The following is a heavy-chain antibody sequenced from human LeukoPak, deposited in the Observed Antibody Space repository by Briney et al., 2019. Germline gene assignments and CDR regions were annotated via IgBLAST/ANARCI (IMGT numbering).Heavy chain of an antibody. CDR2: INAGNGNT. Sequence: ASVKVSCKASGYTFTSYAMHWVRQAPGQRLEWMGWINAGNGNTKYSQKFQGRVTITRDTSASTAYMELSSLRSEDTAVYYCARVGSYSGSYSAPFDYWGQGTLVTVSS. V-gene: IGHV1-3*01. J-gene: IGHJ4*02. CDR1: GYTFTSYA. D-gene: IGHD1-26*01. CDR3: ARVGSYSGSYSAPFDY.